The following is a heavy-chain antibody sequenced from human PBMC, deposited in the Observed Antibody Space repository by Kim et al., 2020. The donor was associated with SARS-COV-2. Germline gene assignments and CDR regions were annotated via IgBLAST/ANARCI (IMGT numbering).Heavy chain of an antibody. Sequence: GGSLRLSCAASGFTFSSYGMHWVRQAPGKGLEWVAVISYDGSNKYYADSVKGRFTISRDNSKNTLYLQMNSLRAEDTAVYYCAKDNIVGYGGGWSYYFYG. J-gene: IGHJ6*01. CDR1: GFTFSSYG. D-gene: IGHD6-25*01. CDR2: ISYDGSNK. V-gene: IGHV3-30*18. CDR3: AKDNIVGYGGGWSYYFYG.